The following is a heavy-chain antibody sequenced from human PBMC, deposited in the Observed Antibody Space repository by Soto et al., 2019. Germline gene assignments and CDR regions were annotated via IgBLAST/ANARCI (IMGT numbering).Heavy chain of an antibody. CDR3: VRDSGWLFDS. D-gene: IGHD6-19*01. CDR2: IWYDGSNK. CDR1: GFTFSSYG. V-gene: IGHV3-33*01. J-gene: IGHJ4*02. Sequence: QVQLVESGGGVVQPGRSLRLSCAASGFTFSSYGMHWVRQAPGKGLEWVAVIWYDGSNKYYADSVKGRFTISRDDSKNTVFLQMNSLRAEDTAVYSCVRDSGWLFDSWGQGTLVTVSS.